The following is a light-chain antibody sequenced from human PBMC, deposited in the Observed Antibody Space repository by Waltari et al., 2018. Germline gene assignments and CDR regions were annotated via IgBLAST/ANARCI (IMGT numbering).Light chain of an antibody. J-gene: IGKJ2*01. CDR2: DVS. CDR3: QQYEDVPYT. Sequence: DIQMTHSPSSLSASVGDRVTITCQASQDISSYLTWYQQRPGKAPKLLIYDVSNLESGVPSRFSGGGSGTDFSFTISSLQSEDIATYYCQQYEDVPYTFGQGTKLMIK. CDR1: QDISSY. V-gene: IGKV1-33*01.